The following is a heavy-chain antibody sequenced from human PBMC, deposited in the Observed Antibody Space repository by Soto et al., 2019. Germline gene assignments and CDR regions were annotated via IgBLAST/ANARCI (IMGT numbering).Heavy chain of an antibody. D-gene: IGHD2-2*01. CDR2: ISYDGSNK. Sequence: SLRLSCAASGFTFSTYAMHWVRQAPGKGLEWVAVISYDGSNKYYADSVKGRFTISRDNSKNTLYLQMNSLRAEDTALYYCARGAYCGSTSCDRYGMDVWGQGTTVTVSS. J-gene: IGHJ6*02. CDR3: ARGAYCGSTSCDRYGMDV. CDR1: GFTFSTYA. V-gene: IGHV3-30-3*01.